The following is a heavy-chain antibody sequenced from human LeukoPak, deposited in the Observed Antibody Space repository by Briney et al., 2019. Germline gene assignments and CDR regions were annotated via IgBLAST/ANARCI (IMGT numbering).Heavy chain of an antibody. D-gene: IGHD6-13*01. Sequence: ASVKVSCKASGGTFSSYAISWVRQAPGQGLEWMGGIIPIFATANYAQKFQGRVTITADESTSTAYMELSSLRSEDTAVYYCAREREGIAAAYWGQGTLVTVSS. V-gene: IGHV1-69*13. CDR2: IIPIFATA. CDR3: AREREGIAAAY. CDR1: GGTFSSYA. J-gene: IGHJ4*02.